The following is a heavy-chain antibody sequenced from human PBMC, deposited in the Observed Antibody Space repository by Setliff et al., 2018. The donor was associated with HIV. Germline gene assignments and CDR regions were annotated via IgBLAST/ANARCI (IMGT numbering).Heavy chain of an antibody. CDR3: ARGSGYYDSSGLYYYYYYGMDV. V-gene: IGHV4-39*02. J-gene: IGHJ6*02. CDR1: GGSISNGNYY. CDR2: GVNSGRS. D-gene: IGHD3-22*01. Sequence: SETLSLTCTVSGGSISNGNYYWAWIRQPPGKGLEWIGSGVNSGRSYYNPSLKSRVTVSVDTSTNHLSLRLTSVTAADTAVYYCARGSGYYDSSGLYYYYYYGMDVWGQGTTVTVSS.